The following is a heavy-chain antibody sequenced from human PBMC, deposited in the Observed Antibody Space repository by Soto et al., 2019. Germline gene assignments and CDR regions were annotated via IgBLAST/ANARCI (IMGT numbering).Heavy chain of an antibody. CDR3: ARGNQVAMSDY. CDR1: GGSISNYY. CDR2: FYASGYT. J-gene: IGHJ4*02. Sequence: QVQLQESGPGLVKPSETLSLTCAVSGGSISNYYWSWIRQPAGKGLKWIGRFYASGYTNYNPSLKSRVTMSLDISKNQFSLRLSSVTAADTAVYYCARGNQVAMSDYWGQGTLVTVSS. V-gene: IGHV4-4*07.